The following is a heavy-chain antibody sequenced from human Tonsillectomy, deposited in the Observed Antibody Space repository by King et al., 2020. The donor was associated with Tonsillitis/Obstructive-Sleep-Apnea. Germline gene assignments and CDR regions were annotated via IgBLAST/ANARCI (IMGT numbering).Heavy chain of an antibody. CDR3: AWDKSGTDFWGGHYYYMDV. D-gene: IGHD3-3*01. J-gene: IGHJ6*03. V-gene: IGHV4-4*02. CDR1: GGSISSSNW. Sequence: MQLQESGPGLVKPSGTLSLTCAVSGGSISSSNWWSWVRQPPGKGLEWIGEIYHSGNTNYNPSLKSRVTIPVDKSKNQISLKVSSVTAAVTAVSYCAWDKSGTDFWGGHYYYMDVWGQGTTVTVSS. CDR2: IYHSGNT.